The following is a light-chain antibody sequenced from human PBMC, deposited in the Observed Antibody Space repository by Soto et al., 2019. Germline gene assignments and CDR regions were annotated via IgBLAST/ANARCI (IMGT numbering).Light chain of an antibody. CDR2: YDD. CDR1: SSNIGNNA. J-gene: IGLJ2*01. CDR3: AAWDDRLNGVV. Sequence: QSVLTQPPSVSEAPRQRVTISCSGSSSNIGNNAVNWYQQLPGKAPKLLIYYDDLLPSGVSDRFSGSKSGTSASLAISGLQSEDEADYYCAAWDDRLNGVVFGGGTTVTVL. V-gene: IGLV1-36*01.